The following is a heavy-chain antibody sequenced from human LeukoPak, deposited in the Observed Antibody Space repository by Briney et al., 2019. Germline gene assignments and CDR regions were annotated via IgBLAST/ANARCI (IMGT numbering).Heavy chain of an antibody. J-gene: IGHJ5*02. CDR2: IYYSGNT. CDR3: ARHLRNNWFDP. V-gene: IGHV4-59*08. CDR1: GGSISSYY. Sequence: PSETLSLTCTVSGGSISSYYWSWIRRPSGKGLDWIGYIYYSGNTNYNPSLKSRVTISLDTSKNQFSLRLSPVTAADTAVYYCARHLRNNWFDPWGQGTLVTVSS.